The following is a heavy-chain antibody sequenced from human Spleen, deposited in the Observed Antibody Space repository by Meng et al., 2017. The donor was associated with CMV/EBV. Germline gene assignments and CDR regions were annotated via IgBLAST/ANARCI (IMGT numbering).Heavy chain of an antibody. J-gene: IGHJ4*02. CDR2: ISSGSTYI. CDR1: LTFSSHS. CDR3: AKERQFNVLTGYYSDY. V-gene: IGHV3-21*04. D-gene: IGHD3-9*01. Sequence: LTFSSHSMNWVRQAPGKGLEWVSSISSGSTYIYYADSVKGRFTISRDSSKNTLYLQMNSLKAEDTAVYYCAKERQFNVLTGYYSDYWGQGTLVTVSS.